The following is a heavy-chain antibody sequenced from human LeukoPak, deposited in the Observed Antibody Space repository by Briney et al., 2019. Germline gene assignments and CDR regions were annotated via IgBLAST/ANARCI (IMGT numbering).Heavy chain of an antibody. CDR1: GFTFSSYW. Sequence: GGSLRLSCAASGFTFSSYWMSWVRQAPGKGLEWVAKIKQDGSVKYYVDSVKGRFTISRDNAKNSLYLQMNSLRAEDTAVYYCARTPRWELLGGWFDYWGQGTLVTVSS. CDR3: ARTPRWELLGGWFDY. V-gene: IGHV3-7*01. D-gene: IGHD1-26*01. J-gene: IGHJ4*02. CDR2: IKQDGSVK.